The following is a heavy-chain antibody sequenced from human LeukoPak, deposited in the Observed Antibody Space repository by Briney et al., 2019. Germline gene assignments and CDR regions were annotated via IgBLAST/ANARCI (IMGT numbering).Heavy chain of an antibody. D-gene: IGHD3-9*01. J-gene: IGHJ4*02. CDR1: GFTVSNNY. CDR3: ATYTGGVLRYFGY. V-gene: IGHV3-66*01. CDR2: IYSGGST. Sequence: GGSLRLSCAASGFTVSNNYMSWVRQAPGKGLEWASVIYSGGSTYYADSVKGRFTTSRDNSKNTLYLQMNSLRAEDTAVYYCATYTGGVLRYFGYWGQGTLVTVSS.